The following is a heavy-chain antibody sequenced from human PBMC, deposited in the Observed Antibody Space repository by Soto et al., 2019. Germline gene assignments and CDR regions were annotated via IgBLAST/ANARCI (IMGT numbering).Heavy chain of an antibody. D-gene: IGHD3-22*01. CDR1: GVSISSYY. V-gene: IGHV4-59*01. CDR3: ARTYDGSGPNSGGYAFDI. J-gene: IGHJ3*02. Sequence: SSETLSLSCSVSGVSISSYYWSWIRQPPGKGLEWIAYIYYSGTSYNPSLKSRVSISLDTSKNQFSLKLSSVTAADTAVYYCARTYDGSGPNSGGYAFDIWGQGTMVT. CDR2: IYYSGT.